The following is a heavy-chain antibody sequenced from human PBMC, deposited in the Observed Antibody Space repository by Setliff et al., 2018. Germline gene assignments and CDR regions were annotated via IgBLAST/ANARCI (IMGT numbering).Heavy chain of an antibody. CDR2: INTNTGNP. D-gene: IGHD3-3*01. CDR1: GYTFRSYG. CDR3: ARGGDIITIFGVVTPDYYYYMDV. V-gene: IGHV7-4-1*01. Sequence: ASVKVSCKASGYTFRSYGINWVRQAPGQGLEWMGWINTNTGNPTYAQGFTGRFVFSLXXXVTTAYXXXXXXXXXXXXXXYCARGGDIITIFGVVTPDYYYYMDVWGTGTTVTVSS. J-gene: IGHJ6*03.